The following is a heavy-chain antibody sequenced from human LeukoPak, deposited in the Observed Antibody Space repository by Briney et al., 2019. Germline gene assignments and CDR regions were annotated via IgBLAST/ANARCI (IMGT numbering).Heavy chain of an antibody. CDR1: GGSITSSTYY. J-gene: IGHJ3*02. CDR3: AMEGRYGSGTKDAFDI. D-gene: IGHD3-10*01. V-gene: IGHV4-39*07. Sequence: KPSETLSLTCTVSGGSITSSTYYWGWIRQPPGQGLEWIGNIYHSGSTYYNPSLKSRVTISVDTSKNQFSLKLSSVTAADTAVYYCAMEGRYGSGTKDAFDIWGQGTMVTVSS. CDR2: IYHSGST.